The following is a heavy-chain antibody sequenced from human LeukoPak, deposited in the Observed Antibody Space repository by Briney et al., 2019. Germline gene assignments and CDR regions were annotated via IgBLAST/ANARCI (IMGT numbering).Heavy chain of an antibody. CDR3: ARENVDTADDAFDI. Sequence: SVKVSCKASGGTFSSYAINWVRQAPGQGLEWMGRIIPIFGTANYAQKFQGRVTITTDESTSTAYMELSSLRSEDTAVYYCARENVDTADDAFDIWGQGTMVTVSS. CDR1: GGTFSSYA. D-gene: IGHD5-18*01. J-gene: IGHJ3*02. V-gene: IGHV1-69*05. CDR2: IIPIFGTA.